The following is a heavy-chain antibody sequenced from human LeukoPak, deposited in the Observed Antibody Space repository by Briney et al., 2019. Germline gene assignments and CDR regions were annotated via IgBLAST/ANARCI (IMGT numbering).Heavy chain of an antibody. J-gene: IGHJ4*02. V-gene: IGHV4-61*08. Sequence: PSETLSLTCTVSGGSISSGGYYWSWIRQPPGKGLEWIGYIYYSGSTNYNPSLKSRVTISVDTSKNQFSLKLSSVTAADTAVYYCARDRGSGWYGGVDYWGQGTLVTVSS. CDR2: IYYSGST. CDR1: GGSISSGGYY. CDR3: ARDRGSGWYGGVDY. D-gene: IGHD6-19*01.